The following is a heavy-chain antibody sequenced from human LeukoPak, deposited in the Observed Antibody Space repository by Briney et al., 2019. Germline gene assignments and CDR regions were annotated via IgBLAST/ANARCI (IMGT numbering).Heavy chain of an antibody. V-gene: IGHV4-39*01. CDR2: IYYSGST. CDR3: ARGSVDGSGYDAFDI. D-gene: IGHD3-22*01. CDR1: GGSISSSSYY. J-gene: IGHJ3*02. Sequence: SETLSLTCTVSGGSISSSSYYWGWIRQPPGKGLEWIGSIYYSGSTYYNPSLKSRVTISVDTSKNQFSLKLSSVTAADTAVYYCARGSVDGSGYDAFDIWGQGTMVTVSS.